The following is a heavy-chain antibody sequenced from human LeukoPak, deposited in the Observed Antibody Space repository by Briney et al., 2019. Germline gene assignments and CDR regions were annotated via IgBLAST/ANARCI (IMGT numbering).Heavy chain of an antibody. CDR1: GGSISSYY. D-gene: IGHD6-6*01. CDR3: AREGQLGFRYNWFDP. Sequence: SETLSLTYTVSGGSISSYYWSWIRQPPGKGLEWIGYIYYSGSINYNPSLKSRVTISVDTSKNQFSLKLSSVTAADTAVYYCAREGQLGFRYNWFDPWGQGTLVTVSS. V-gene: IGHV4-59*01. CDR2: IYYSGSI. J-gene: IGHJ5*02.